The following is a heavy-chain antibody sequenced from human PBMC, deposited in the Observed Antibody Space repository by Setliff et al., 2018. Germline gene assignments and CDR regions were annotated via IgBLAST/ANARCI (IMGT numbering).Heavy chain of an antibody. Sequence: SETLSLTCTVSGYSISSGYYWGWIRQPPGKGLEWIGSIYYSGSTNCNPSLKSRVTISVDTSKNQFSLKLNSVTAADTAVYYCASSSGFYYYDSSGYDYWGQGTLVTVSS. D-gene: IGHD3-22*01. CDR2: IYYSGST. J-gene: IGHJ4*02. CDR3: ASSSGFYYYDSSGYDY. CDR1: GYSISSGYY. V-gene: IGHV4-38-2*02.